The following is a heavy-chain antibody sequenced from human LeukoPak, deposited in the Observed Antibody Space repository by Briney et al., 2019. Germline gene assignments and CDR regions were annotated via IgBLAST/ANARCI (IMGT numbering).Heavy chain of an antibody. Sequence: SQTLSLTCTVSAGSISSGSYYWSWIRQPAGKGLEWIGRIYTSGSTNYNPSLKSRVTISVDTSKNQFSLKLSSVTAADTAVYYCARASFWSGYLDSDYWGQGTLVTVSS. CDR2: IYTSGST. CDR1: AGSISSGSYY. V-gene: IGHV4-61*02. CDR3: ARASFWSGYLDSDY. J-gene: IGHJ4*02. D-gene: IGHD3-3*01.